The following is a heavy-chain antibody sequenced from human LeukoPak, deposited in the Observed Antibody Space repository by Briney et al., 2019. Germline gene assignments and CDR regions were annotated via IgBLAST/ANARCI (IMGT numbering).Heavy chain of an antibody. D-gene: IGHD2-2*01. V-gene: IGHV1-3*01. CDR3: ARDFGYASSLLDY. CDR1: GYTFTNYA. CDR2: INVGNGNT. J-gene: IGHJ4*02. Sequence: ASVKVSCKTSGYTFTNYAMHWVRQAPGQRLEWMGWINVGNGNTKYSQKFQGRVTITRDTSASTAYMELSSLRSEDTAVYYCARDFGYASSLLDYWGQGTLVTVSS.